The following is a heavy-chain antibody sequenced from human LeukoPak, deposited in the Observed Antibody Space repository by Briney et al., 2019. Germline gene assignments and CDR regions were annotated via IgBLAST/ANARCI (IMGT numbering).Heavy chain of an antibody. V-gene: IGHV1-46*01. CDR1: GYTFTSYY. Sequence: ASVKVSCKASGYTFTSYYMHWVRQAPGQGLEWMGIINPSGGSTSYAQKFQGRVTMTRDMSTSTVYMELSSLRSEDTAVYYCATGTYCSGGSCYPLDYWGQGTLVTVSS. CDR3: ATGTYCSGGSCYPLDY. D-gene: IGHD2-15*01. CDR2: INPSGGST. J-gene: IGHJ4*02.